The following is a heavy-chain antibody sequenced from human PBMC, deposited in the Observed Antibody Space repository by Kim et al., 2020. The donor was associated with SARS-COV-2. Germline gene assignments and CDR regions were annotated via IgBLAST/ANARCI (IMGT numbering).Heavy chain of an antibody. CDR3: ARTQGFYWYFDL. D-gene: IGHD3-3*01. J-gene: IGHJ2*01. Sequence: SETLSLTCTVSGGSISSYYWSWIRQPPGKGLEWIGYIYYSGSTNYNPSLKSRVTISVDTSKNQFSLKLSSVTAADTAVYYCARTQGFYWYFDLWGRGTLVTVSS. CDR2: IYYSGST. V-gene: IGHV4-59*08. CDR1: GGSISSYY.